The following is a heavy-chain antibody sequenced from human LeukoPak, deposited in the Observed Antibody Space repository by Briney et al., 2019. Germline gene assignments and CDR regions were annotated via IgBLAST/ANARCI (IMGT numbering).Heavy chain of an antibody. D-gene: IGHD3-3*01. Sequence: GGSLRLSCAASGFTFSNYAMSWVRQAPGKGLGWVSAISYSGGNTYYADSVKGRFTISRDNSKNTLYLQMNSLRAEDTAVYYCAKDQILAEVLRSFYWGQGILVTVSS. J-gene: IGHJ4*02. CDR1: GFTFSNYA. CDR3: AKDQILAEVLRSFY. CDR2: ISYSGGNT. V-gene: IGHV3-23*01.